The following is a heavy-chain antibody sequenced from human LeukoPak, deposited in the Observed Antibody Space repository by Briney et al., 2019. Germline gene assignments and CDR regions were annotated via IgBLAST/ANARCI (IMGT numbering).Heavy chain of an antibody. V-gene: IGHV3-23*01. CDR1: GFTFSSYA. D-gene: IGHD6-25*01. CDR3: ARRSAAKDAFDF. CDR2: INGSGGTT. J-gene: IGHJ3*01. Sequence: GGSLRLSCAASGFTFSSYAMSWVRQAPGKGLEWVSDINGSGGTTYYADSVKGRFTISRDNAKNTLYLQMNSLRAEDTAVYYCARRSAAKDAFDFWGQGTMVTVSS.